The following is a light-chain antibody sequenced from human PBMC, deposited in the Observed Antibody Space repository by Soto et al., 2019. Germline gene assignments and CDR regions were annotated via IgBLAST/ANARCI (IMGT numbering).Light chain of an antibody. J-gene: IGLJ1*01. CDR3: AAWDDSLNGYV. CDR1: SSNIGSNT. V-gene: IGLV1-44*01. Sequence: QSVLPQPPSASGTPGQRVTISCSGSSSNIGSNTVNWCQQLPGTAPKLLIYSNNQRPSGVPDRFSGSKSGTSASLAISGLQSEDEADYYCAAWDDSLNGYVFGTGTKVTVL. CDR2: SNN.